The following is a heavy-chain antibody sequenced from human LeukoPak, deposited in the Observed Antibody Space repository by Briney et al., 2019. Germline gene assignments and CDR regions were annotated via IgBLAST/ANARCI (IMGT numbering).Heavy chain of an antibody. CDR2: IYPGDPDT. Sequence: GESLKISCKGSGYSFTSYWIGWVRQMPGKGLEWMGIIYPGDPDTRYSPSFQGQVTISADKSISTAYLQWSSLKASDTAMYYCARLAMVATYYMDVWGKGTTVTVSS. V-gene: IGHV5-51*01. CDR3: ARLAMVATYYMDV. CDR1: GYSFTSYW. D-gene: IGHD5-12*01. J-gene: IGHJ6*03.